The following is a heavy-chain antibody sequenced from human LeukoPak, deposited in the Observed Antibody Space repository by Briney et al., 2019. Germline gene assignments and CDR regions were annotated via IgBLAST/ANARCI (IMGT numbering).Heavy chain of an antibody. CDR3: ARGTPGYCTNGVCYRDEN. V-gene: IGHV3-48*03. J-gene: IGHJ4*02. CDR2: TSGSGSIK. D-gene: IGHD2-8*01. Sequence: GGSLRLSCAASGFTFSSYEMNWVRQAPGKGLEWVSYTSGSGSIKYYADSVKGRFTISRDNAKNSLYLQMNSLRAEDTALYYCARGTPGYCTNGVCYRDENWGQGTLVTVSS. CDR1: GFTFSSYE.